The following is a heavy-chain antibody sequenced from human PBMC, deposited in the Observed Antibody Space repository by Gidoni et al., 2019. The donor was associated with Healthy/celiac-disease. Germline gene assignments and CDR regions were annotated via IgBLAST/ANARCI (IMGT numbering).Heavy chain of an antibody. CDR1: GFTFSDYY. D-gene: IGHD4-17*01. J-gene: IGHJ5*02. CDR2: ISSSGSTI. Sequence: QVQLVESGGGLVKPGGSLRLSCAASGFTFSDYYMRWIRQAPGKGLEWVSYISSSGSTIYYADSVKGRFTISRDNAKNSLYLQMNSLRAEDTAVYYCVPDPDYGDYLRYNWFDPWGQGTLVTVSS. V-gene: IGHV3-11*01. CDR3: VPDPDYGDYLRYNWFDP.